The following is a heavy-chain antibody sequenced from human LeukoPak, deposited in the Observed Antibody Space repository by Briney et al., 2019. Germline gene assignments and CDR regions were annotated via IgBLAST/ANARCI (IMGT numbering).Heavy chain of an antibody. CDR2: IYHDGST. V-gene: IGHV4-39*07. CDR1: GDSISSGTYY. D-gene: IGHD3-10*01. Sequence: SETLSLTCTVSGDSISSGTYYWGWIRQPPGKGLEWIGNIYHDGSTYYNPSLKSRVTISIDTSKNQFSLKLSSVTAADTAVYYCARDRGRWPHYAFDIWGHGTMVTVSS. CDR3: ARDRGRWPHYAFDI. J-gene: IGHJ3*02.